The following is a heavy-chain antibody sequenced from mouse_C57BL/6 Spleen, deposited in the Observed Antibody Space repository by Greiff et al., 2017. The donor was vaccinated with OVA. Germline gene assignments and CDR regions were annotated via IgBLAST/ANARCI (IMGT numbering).Heavy chain of an antibody. D-gene: IGHD2-4*01. CDR3: ARSERLRQGAWFAY. Sequence: VKVVESGAELVRPGASVKLSCKASGYTSTDYYINWVKQRPGQGLEWIARIYPGSGNTYYNEKFKGKATLTAEKSSSTAYMQLSSLTSEDSAVYFCARSERLRQGAWFAYWGQGTLVTVSA. CDR1: GYTSTDYY. V-gene: IGHV1-76*01. CDR2: IYPGSGNT. J-gene: IGHJ3*01.